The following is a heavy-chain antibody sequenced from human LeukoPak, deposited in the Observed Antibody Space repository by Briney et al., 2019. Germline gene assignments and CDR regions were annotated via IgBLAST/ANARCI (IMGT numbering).Heavy chain of an antibody. J-gene: IGHJ4*02. Sequence: PGGSLRLSCAASGFTFSSYGMHWVRQAPGKGLEWVAVISYDGSNKYYADSVKGRFTISRDNSKNTLYLQMNSLRAEDTAVYYCAKADIVDTWSFDYWGQGTLVTVSS. CDR3: AKADIVDTWSFDY. V-gene: IGHV3-30*18. CDR1: GFTFSSYG. CDR2: ISYDGSNK. D-gene: IGHD5-12*01.